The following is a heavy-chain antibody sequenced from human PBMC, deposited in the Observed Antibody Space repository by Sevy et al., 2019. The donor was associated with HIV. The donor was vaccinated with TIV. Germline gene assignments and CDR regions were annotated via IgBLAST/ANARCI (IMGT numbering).Heavy chain of an antibody. V-gene: IGHV1-18*01. CDR3: ARNTTMVRNYYYGMDV. J-gene: IGHJ6*02. CDR2: ISAYNGNT. D-gene: IGHD3-10*01. CDR1: GYTFTSYG. Sequence: ASVKVSCKASGYTFTSYGISWVRQAPGQGLEWMGWISAYNGNTNYAQKLQGRVTMTTDTSTSTAYMELRSLRSDDTAVYYCARNTTMVRNYYYGMDVWGQGTTVTVSS.